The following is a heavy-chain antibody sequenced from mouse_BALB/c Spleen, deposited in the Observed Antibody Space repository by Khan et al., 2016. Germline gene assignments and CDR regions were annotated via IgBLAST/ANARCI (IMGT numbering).Heavy chain of an antibody. CDR2: IWAGGST. J-gene: IGHJ3*01. Sequence: QVQLKESGPGLVAPSQSLSITCTVSGFSLTNSGVHWVRQPPRKGLDWLGVIWAGGSTDYNSALLSRLSITRDTTQNQVFLKMNSLQTDDTAMYNGARDDQDFDAWFASWGQGTLVTVSA. V-gene: IGHV2-9*02. CDR3: ARDDQDFDAWFAS. CDR1: GFSLTNSG.